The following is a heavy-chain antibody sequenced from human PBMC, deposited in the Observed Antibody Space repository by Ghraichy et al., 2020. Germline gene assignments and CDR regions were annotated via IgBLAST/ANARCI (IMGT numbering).Heavy chain of an antibody. Sequence: GGSLRLSCAASGFTVSSNYMSWVRQAPGKGLEWVSVIYSGGSTYYADSVKGRFTISRDNSKNTLYLQMNSLRAEDTAVYYCAREPRYFDWPNDAFDIWGQGTMVTVSS. CDR3: AREPRYFDWPNDAFDI. CDR1: GFTVSSNY. V-gene: IGHV3-53*01. J-gene: IGHJ3*02. CDR2: IYSGGST. D-gene: IGHD3-9*01.